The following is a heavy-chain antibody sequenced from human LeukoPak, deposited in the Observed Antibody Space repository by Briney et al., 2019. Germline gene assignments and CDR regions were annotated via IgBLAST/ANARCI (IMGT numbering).Heavy chain of an antibody. CDR2: ISYDGSNK. Sequence: GGSLRLSCAASGFTFSSYAMHWVRQAPGKGLEWVAVISYDGSNKYYADSVKGRFTISRDNSKNTLYLQMNSLRAEDTAVYYCARAPSVLYYYYYYGMDVWGQGTTVTVSS. J-gene: IGHJ6*02. D-gene: IGHD3-10*01. CDR1: GFTFSSYA. CDR3: ARAPSVLYYYYYYGMDV. V-gene: IGHV3-30-3*01.